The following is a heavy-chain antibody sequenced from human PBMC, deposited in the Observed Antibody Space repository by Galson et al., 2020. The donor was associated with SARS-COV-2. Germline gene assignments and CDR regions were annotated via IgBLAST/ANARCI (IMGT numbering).Heavy chain of an antibody. CDR1: GYTFTAYY. D-gene: IGHD5-12*01. CDR3: ARETEMATFNYFDY. Sequence: ASVKVSCKPSGYTFTAYYIHCVRQAPGQGLEWMGWINPNTGGTNYSQKFQGWVTMTRDTSISTAYMALSRLKSDDTAVYYCARETEMATFNYFDYWGQGTLVTVSS. CDR2: INPNTGGT. J-gene: IGHJ4*02. V-gene: IGHV1-2*04.